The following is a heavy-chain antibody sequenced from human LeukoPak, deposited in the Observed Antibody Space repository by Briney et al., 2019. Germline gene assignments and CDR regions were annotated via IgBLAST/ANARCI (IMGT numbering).Heavy chain of an antibody. CDR2: INHSGST. J-gene: IGHJ5*02. CDR3: ARGPLGSGYYRPNWFDP. Sequence: PSETLSLTCAVYGGSFSGYYWSWIRQPPGKGLEWIGEINHSGSTNYNPSLKSRVTISVDTSKNQFSLNLSSVTAADTAVYYCARGPLGSGYYRPNWFDPWGQGTLVTVSS. CDR1: GGSFSGYY. D-gene: IGHD3-3*01. V-gene: IGHV4-34*01.